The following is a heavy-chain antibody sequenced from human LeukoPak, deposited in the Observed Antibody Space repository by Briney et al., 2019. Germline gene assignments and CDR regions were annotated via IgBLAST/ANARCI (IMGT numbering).Heavy chain of an antibody. V-gene: IGHV4-30-2*01. J-gene: IGHJ4*02. CDR2: ISAAGTT. CDR1: VGSISSGGYY. CDR3: AGQNVPTPHDY. Sequence: PSETLPLTCTVAVGSISSGGYYWSWIRQPPGKGLEWIAYISAAGTTFYNPSLKSRVTISLDRSKNQFSLNLTSITAADTAVYYCAGQNVPTPHDYWGQGTLVTVSS. D-gene: IGHD2-2*01.